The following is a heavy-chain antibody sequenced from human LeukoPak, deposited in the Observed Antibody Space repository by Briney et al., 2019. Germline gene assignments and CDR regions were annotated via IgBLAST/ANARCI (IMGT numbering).Heavy chain of an antibody. J-gene: IGHJ4*02. D-gene: IGHD3-3*01. Sequence: PGGSLRLSCAASGFSLSSYAMSWVRQAPGKGLEWVSSISSSSSYIYYADSVKGRFTISRDNAKNSLYLQMNSLRAEDTAVYYCARDFNPEWSRFDYWGQGTLVTVSS. V-gene: IGHV3-21*01. CDR3: ARDFNPEWSRFDY. CDR2: ISSSSSYI. CDR1: GFSLSSYA.